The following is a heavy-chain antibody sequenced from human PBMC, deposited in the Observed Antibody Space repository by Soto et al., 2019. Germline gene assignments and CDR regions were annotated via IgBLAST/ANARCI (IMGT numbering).Heavy chain of an antibody. D-gene: IGHD2-2*01. Sequence: SETLSLTCTVSGGSISSSSYYWGWIRQPPGKGLEWIGSIYYSGSTYYNPSLKSRVTISVDTSKNQFSLKLSSVTAADTAVYYCARPSTGYCSSTSCHSTHYYYYYYMDVWGKGTTVTVSS. CDR3: ARPSTGYCSSTSCHSTHYYYYYYMDV. J-gene: IGHJ6*03. CDR1: GGSISSSSYY. V-gene: IGHV4-39*01. CDR2: IYYSGST.